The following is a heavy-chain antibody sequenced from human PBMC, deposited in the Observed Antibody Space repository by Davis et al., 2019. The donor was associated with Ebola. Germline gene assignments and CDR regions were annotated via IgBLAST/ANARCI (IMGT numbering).Heavy chain of an antibody. D-gene: IGHD5-24*01. Sequence: MPSETLSLTCAVYGGSFSGYYWSWIRQPPGKGLEWIGEINHSGSTNYNPSLKSRVTISVDTSKNQFSLKLSSVTAADTAVYYCARHVPQQTRVEMATIRRGLFDYWGQGTLVTVSS. V-gene: IGHV4-34*01. CDR1: GGSFSGYY. CDR3: ARHVPQQTRVEMATIRRGLFDY. CDR2: INHSGST. J-gene: IGHJ4*02.